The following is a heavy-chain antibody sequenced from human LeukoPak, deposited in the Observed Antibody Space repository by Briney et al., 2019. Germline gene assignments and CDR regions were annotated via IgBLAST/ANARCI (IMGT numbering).Heavy chain of an antibody. CDR1: GFIFSSYW. CDR3: ASLQPVRSYYPFGY. Sequence: PGGSLRLSCATSGFIFSSYWMSWVRQAPGQGLEWVATIKQDESEKYYVDSVKGRVIISRDKSKNTLYLQMNSLRAEDTAVYYCASLQPVRSYYPFGYWGQGALVTVSS. CDR2: IKQDESEK. J-gene: IGHJ4*02. V-gene: IGHV3-7*03. D-gene: IGHD1-26*01.